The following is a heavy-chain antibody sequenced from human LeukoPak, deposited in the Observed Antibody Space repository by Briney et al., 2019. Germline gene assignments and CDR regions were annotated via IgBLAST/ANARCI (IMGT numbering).Heavy chain of an antibody. Sequence: ASVKVSCKASGYTFTGYYMHWVRQAPGQGLEWMGWINPNSGGTNYAQKFQGRVTMTRDTSISTAYMELSRLRSDDTAVYCCARAPAAIYWFDPWGQGTLVTVSS. CDR3: ARAPAAIYWFDP. J-gene: IGHJ5*02. CDR1: GYTFTGYY. CDR2: INPNSGGT. V-gene: IGHV1-2*02. D-gene: IGHD2-2*01.